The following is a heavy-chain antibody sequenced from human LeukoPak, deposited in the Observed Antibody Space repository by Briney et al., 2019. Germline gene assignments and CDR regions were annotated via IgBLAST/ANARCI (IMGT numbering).Heavy chain of an antibody. CDR3: ARGGCGGDCYSLMYYYYYMDV. CDR1: GLTFSSYW. Sequence: GGSLRLSCAASGLTFSSYWMHWVRQAPGKGLVWVSRINSDGSSTSYADSVKGRFTISRDNAKNTLYLQMNSLRAEDTAVYYCARGGCGGDCYSLMYYYYYMDVWGKGTTVTISS. V-gene: IGHV3-74*01. J-gene: IGHJ6*03. D-gene: IGHD2-21*02. CDR2: INSDGSST.